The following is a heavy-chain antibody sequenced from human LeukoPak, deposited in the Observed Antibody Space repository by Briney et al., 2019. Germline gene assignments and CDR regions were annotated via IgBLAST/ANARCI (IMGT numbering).Heavy chain of an antibody. J-gene: IGHJ4*02. Sequence: SETLSLTCTVSGGSISGSSYYWSWIRQPPGKRLEWIGYIYYSGSTNYNPSLKSRVTISVDTSKNQFSLKLSSVTAADTAVYYCATSYGGDTGFDYWGQGTLVTVSS. CDR3: ATSYGGDTGFDY. CDR2: IYYSGST. CDR1: GGSISGSSYY. D-gene: IGHD4-23*01. V-gene: IGHV4-61*01.